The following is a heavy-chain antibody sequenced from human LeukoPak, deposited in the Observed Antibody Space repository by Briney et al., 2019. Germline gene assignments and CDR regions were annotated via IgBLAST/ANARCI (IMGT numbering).Heavy chain of an antibody. CDR2: IYYSGST. CDR1: GGSISSGDYY. V-gene: IGHV4-30-4*01. Sequence: SETLSLTCTVSGGSISSGDYYWSWIRQPPGKGLEWIGYIYYSGSTYYNPSLKSRVTISVDTSKNQFSLKLSSVTAADTAVYYCARVVLALEWLPNRFDPWGQGTLVTVSS. CDR3: ARVVLALEWLPNRFDP. D-gene: IGHD3-3*01. J-gene: IGHJ5*02.